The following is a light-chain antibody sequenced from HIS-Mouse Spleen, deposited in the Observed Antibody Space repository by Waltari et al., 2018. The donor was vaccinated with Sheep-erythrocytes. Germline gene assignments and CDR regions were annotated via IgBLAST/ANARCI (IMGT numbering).Light chain of an antibody. CDR3: SSYTSSSTWV. CDR2: DVS. V-gene: IGLV2-14*03. J-gene: IGLJ3*02. CDR1: SSDVGGYNY. Sequence: QSALTQPASVSGSPGQSITISCTGTSSDVGGYNYVSWYQQHPGKAPKLMMYDVSNRPSGVSNRFSGSKSRNTASLTISGLQAEDEADYYCSSYTSSSTWVFGGGTKLTVL.